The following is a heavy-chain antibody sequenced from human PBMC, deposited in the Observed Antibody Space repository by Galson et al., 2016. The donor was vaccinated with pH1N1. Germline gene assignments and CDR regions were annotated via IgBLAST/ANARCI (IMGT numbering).Heavy chain of an antibody. CDR2: IHPDDSNV. V-gene: IGHV5-51*03. D-gene: IGHD3-22*01. CDR3: ARLRAISPYYFDETGNSLNF. CDR1: GYKFVSSW. J-gene: IGHJ4*02. Sequence: QSGAEVKKPGESLKISCKASGYKFVSSWIGWVRQMPGKGLEWMGIIHPDDSNVIYSPSFQGLVTMSADKSTRTAFLHWTTLKASDSAVYYCARLRAISPYYFDETGNSLNFRGQGTLVTVSS.